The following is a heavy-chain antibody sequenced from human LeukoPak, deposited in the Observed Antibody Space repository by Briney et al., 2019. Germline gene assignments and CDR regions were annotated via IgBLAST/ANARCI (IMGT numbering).Heavy chain of an antibody. CDR1: GFTFDTYA. D-gene: IGHD3-16*02. CDR3: AADYVWGSYRGYYFDY. Sequence: GSLILSCAASGFTFDTYAMSWIRQPPGKGLEWIGYIYYSGSTNYNPSLKSRVTISVDTSKNQFSLKLSSVTAADTAVYYCAADYVWGSYRGYYFDYWGQGTLVTVSS. V-gene: IGHV4-59*01. CDR2: IYYSGST. J-gene: IGHJ4*02.